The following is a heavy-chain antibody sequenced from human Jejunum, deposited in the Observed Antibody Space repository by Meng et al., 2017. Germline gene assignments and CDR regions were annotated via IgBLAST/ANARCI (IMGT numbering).Heavy chain of an antibody. CDR2: IKQDGSEK. Sequence: GVLKISCVVSGFTFSSYWMSWVLQAPGKGLEWVANIKQDGSEKYYVDSVKGRFTISRDNAKNSLYLQMNSLRAEDTAVYYCAREASMVRGHVYYYYYVMDVWGQGTTVTVSS. V-gene: IGHV3-7*01. CDR3: AREASMVRGHVYYYYYVMDV. CDR1: GFTFSSYW. D-gene: IGHD3-10*01. J-gene: IGHJ6*02.